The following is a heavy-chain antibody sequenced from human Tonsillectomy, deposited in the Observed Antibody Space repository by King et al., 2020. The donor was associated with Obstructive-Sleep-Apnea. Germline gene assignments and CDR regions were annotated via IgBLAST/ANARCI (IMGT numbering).Heavy chain of an antibody. CDR2: IYYSGST. Sequence: QLQESGPGLVKPSQTLSLTCTVSGGSISSGGYYWSWIRQHPGKGLEWIGYIYYSGSTYYNPSLKSRVTISVDPSKNQFSLKLSSVTAADTAVYYCARGVSGYDFTVDYWGQGTLVTVSS. V-gene: IGHV4-31*03. CDR3: ARGVSGYDFTVDY. J-gene: IGHJ4*02. CDR1: GGSISSGGYY. D-gene: IGHD5-12*01.